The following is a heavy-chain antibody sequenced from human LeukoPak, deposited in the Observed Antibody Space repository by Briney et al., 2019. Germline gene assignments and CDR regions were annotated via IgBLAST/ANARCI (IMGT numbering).Heavy chain of an antibody. J-gene: IGHJ3*02. CDR1: GFTFISYS. CDR2: ISSSSSYI. D-gene: IGHD4-17*01. CDR3: ARDRIIYGDYGDAFDI. V-gene: IGHV3-21*01. Sequence: GGSLRLSCAASGFTFISYSMNWVRQAPGKGLEWVSSISSSSSYIYYADSLKGRFTISRDNAKNSLYLQMNSLRAEDTAVYYCARDRIIYGDYGDAFDIWGQGTVVTVSS.